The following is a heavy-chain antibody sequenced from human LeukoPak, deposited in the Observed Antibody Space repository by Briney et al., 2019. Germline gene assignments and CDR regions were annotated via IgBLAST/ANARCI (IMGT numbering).Heavy chain of an antibody. Sequence: GGSLRLSCAASGFTFSTYAVNWVRQAPGKGLEWVSAISGSGDSTYYADSVKGRLTISRDNSKKTLYLQMNSLRAEDTAVYYCAKEESWYYFEYWGQGTLVTVSS. D-gene: IGHD3-16*01. CDR3: AKEESWYYFEY. V-gene: IGHV3-23*01. CDR1: GFTFSTYA. CDR2: ISGSGDST. J-gene: IGHJ4*02.